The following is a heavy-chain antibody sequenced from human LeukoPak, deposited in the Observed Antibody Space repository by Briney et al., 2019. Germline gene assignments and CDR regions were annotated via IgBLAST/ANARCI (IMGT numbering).Heavy chain of an antibody. CDR2: INSDGSST. Sequence: GGSLRLSCAASGFTFSSYWMHWVRQAPGKGLVWVSRINSDGSSTSYADSVKGRFTISRDNAKNTLYLQMNSLRAEDTAVYYCARGVRDYDILTGYYRPYYYYYYMDVWGKGTTVTVSS. CDR3: ARGVRDYDILTGYYRPYYYYYYMDV. D-gene: IGHD3-9*01. V-gene: IGHV3-74*01. CDR1: GFTFSSYW. J-gene: IGHJ6*03.